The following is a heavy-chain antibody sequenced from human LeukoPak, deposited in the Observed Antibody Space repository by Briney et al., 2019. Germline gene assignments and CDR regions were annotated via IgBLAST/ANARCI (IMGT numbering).Heavy chain of an antibody. J-gene: IGHJ5*02. CDR1: GASVNTGTYF. V-gene: IGHV4-61*02. Sequence: PSQTLSLTCAVSGASVNTGTYFWTWVRQPAGKALEWIGRFHTSEGTNYNPSLESRDTISVDTSKNHFSLEMTSVTAADTAVYYCASTVFGVTYNWLDPWGQGTLVTVSS. CDR3: ASTVFGVTYNWLDP. CDR2: FHTSEGT. D-gene: IGHD3-3*01.